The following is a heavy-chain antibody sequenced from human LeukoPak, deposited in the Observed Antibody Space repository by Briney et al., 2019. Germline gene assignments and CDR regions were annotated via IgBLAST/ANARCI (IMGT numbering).Heavy chain of an antibody. V-gene: IGHV3-15*01. CDR2: IKSKTDGGTT. CDR1: GFTFSNAW. J-gene: IGHJ4*02. D-gene: IGHD6-19*01. CDR3: AKVPIAVAGNY. Sequence: GGSLRLSCAASGFTFSNAWMSWVRQAPGKGLEWVGRIKSKTDGGTTDYAAPVKGRFTISRDDSKNTLYLQMNSLKTEDTAVYYCAKVPIAVAGNYWGQGTLVTVSS.